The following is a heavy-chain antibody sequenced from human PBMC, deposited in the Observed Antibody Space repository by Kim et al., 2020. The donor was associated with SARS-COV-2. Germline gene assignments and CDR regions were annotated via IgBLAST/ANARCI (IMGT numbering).Heavy chain of an antibody. Sequence: ADSGKVRFTISRDNSKNTLYLQMNSLRAEDTAVYYCARARGGSYYYGMDVWGQGTTVTVSS. J-gene: IGHJ6*02. V-gene: IGHV3-30*01. D-gene: IGHD1-26*01. CDR3: ARARGGSYYYGMDV.